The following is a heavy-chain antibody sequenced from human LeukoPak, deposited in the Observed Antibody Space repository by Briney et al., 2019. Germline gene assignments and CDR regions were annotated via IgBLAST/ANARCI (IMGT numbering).Heavy chain of an antibody. D-gene: IGHD5-18*01. Sequence: GGSLRLSCAASGFTVSSNYMSWVRQAPGKGLEWVSLIYSGGSTYYADSVKGRFTISRDNSKNTLYLQMNSLRAEDTAVYYCARARSSYGYGDAFDIWGQGTMVTVSS. CDR1: GFTVSSNY. CDR3: ARARSSYGYGDAFDI. J-gene: IGHJ3*02. V-gene: IGHV3-53*05. CDR2: IYSGGST.